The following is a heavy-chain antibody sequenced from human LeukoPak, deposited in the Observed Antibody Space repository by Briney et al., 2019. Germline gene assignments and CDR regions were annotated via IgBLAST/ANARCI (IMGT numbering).Heavy chain of an antibody. CDR3: ARDLSGGGLDY. J-gene: IGHJ4*02. Sequence: GGSLRLSCAASGFTFSGFPMHWVRQAPGEGLEWVAVISFDGSNQYYADSVRGRFTISRDNSKSTLYLQMNSLRAEDTAVYYCARDLSGGGLDYWGPGTLVTVPS. D-gene: IGHD3-10*01. V-gene: IGHV3-30-3*01. CDR2: ISFDGSNQ. CDR1: GFTFSGFP.